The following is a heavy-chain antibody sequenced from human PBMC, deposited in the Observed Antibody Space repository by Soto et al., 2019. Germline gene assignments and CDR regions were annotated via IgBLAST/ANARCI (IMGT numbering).Heavy chain of an antibody. D-gene: IGHD1-26*01. Sequence: EVQLVESGGGLVKPGGSLRLSCAASGFTFSSYSMNWVRQAPGKGLEWVSSISSSSSYIYYADSVKGRFTISRDNAKNSRYLQMNSLRAEDTAVYYCASEERIVGATRGMDVWGQGTTVTVSS. J-gene: IGHJ6*02. CDR3: ASEERIVGATRGMDV. CDR1: GFTFSSYS. V-gene: IGHV3-21*01. CDR2: ISSSSSYI.